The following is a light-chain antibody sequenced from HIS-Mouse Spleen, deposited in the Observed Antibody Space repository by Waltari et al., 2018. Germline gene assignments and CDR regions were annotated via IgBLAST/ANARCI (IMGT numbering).Light chain of an antibody. CDR2: KDS. J-gene: IGLJ3*02. CDR1: ALPKQY. Sequence: SVSPGQTARITCSGDALPKQYAYWYQQKPGQAPVLVIYKDSERPSGIPERFSGSSSGTTVTLTISGVQAEDEADYYCQSADSSGTGWVFGGGTKLTVL. V-gene: IGLV3-25*03. CDR3: QSADSSGTGWV.